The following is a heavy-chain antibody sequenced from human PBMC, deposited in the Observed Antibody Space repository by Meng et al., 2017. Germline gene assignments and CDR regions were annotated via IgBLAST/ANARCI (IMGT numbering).Heavy chain of an antibody. CDR1: GGSFSDYY. D-gene: IGHD4-11*01. J-gene: IGHJ4*02. V-gene: IGHV4-34*01. Sequence: GSLRLSCVVSGGSFSDYYWSWIRQPPGKGLEWIGEINHSGSTNYNPSLEGRATISVNTSQNNLSLKLGSVTAADSAVYYCARGPTTMAHDFDYWGQGTLVTVSS. CDR2: INHSGST. CDR3: ARGPTTMAHDFDY.